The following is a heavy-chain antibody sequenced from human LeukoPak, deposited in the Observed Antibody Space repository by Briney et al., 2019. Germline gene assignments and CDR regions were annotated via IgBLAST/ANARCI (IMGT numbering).Heavy chain of an antibody. Sequence: GGSLRLSCAASGFTFSSYAMSWVRQAPGKGLKWFSAISGSGGSTYYADSVKGRFTISRDNSKNTLYLQMNSLRAEDTAVYYCAKDQSEGYNFDYWGQGTLVTVSS. J-gene: IGHJ4*02. CDR3: AKDQSEGYNFDY. CDR1: GFTFSSYA. CDR2: ISGSGGST. V-gene: IGHV3-23*01. D-gene: IGHD2-15*01.